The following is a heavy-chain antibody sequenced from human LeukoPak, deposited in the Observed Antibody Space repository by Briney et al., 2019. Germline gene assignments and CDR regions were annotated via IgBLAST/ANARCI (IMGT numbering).Heavy chain of an antibody. CDR2: ISGSGGST. V-gene: IGHV3-23*01. CDR3: ARCSGYGMDV. Sequence: GGSPRLSCAASGFTFSNAWMSWVRQAPGKGLEWVSAISGSGGSTYYADSVKGRFTISRDNSKNTLYLQMNSLRAEDTAVYYCARCSGYGMDVWGQGTTVTVSS. J-gene: IGHJ6*02. CDR1: GFTFSNAW. D-gene: IGHD3-10*02.